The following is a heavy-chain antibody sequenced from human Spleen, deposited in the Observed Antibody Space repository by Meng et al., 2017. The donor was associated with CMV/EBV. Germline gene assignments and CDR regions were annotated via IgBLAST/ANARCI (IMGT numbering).Heavy chain of an antibody. Sequence: GESLKISCAASGFTFSSYSMNWVRQAPGKGLEWVSSISSSSSYIYYADSVKGRFTISRDNAKNSLYLQMNSLRAEDTAVYYCARVRVYIAARDYYYYGMDVWGQGTTVTVSS. J-gene: IGHJ6*02. CDR2: ISSSSSYI. V-gene: IGHV3-21*01. D-gene: IGHD6-6*01. CDR3: ARVRVYIAARDYYYYGMDV. CDR1: GFTFSSYS.